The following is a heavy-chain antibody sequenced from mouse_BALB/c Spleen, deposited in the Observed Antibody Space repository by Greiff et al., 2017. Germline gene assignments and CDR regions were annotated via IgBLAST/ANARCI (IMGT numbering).Heavy chain of an antibody. CDR1: GFTFSNYW. J-gene: IGHJ4*01. Sequence: EVKLVESGGGLVQPGGSMKLSCVASGFTFSNYWMNWVRQSPEKGLEWVAEIRLKSNNYATHYAESVKGRFTISRDDSKSSVYLQMNNLRAEDTGIYYCTRRDYGYGAMDYWGQGTSVTVSS. V-gene: IGHV6-6*02. D-gene: IGHD1-2*01. CDR3: TRRDYGYGAMDY. CDR2: IRLKSNNYAT.